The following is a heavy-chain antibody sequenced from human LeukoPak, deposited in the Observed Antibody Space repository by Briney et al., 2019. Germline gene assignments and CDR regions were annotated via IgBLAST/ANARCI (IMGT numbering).Heavy chain of an antibody. J-gene: IGHJ4*02. D-gene: IGHD6-13*01. V-gene: IGHV3-43*02. CDR3: AKVYVGSWYAYDH. CDR2: ISGDGGTT. CDR1: GFTFSSYA. Sequence: GGSLRLSCVASGFTFSSYAMSWVRQAPGKGLEWVSLISGDGGTTDYADSVKGRFTISRDNRRNSLYLHMNSLRTEDTALYFCAKVYVGSWYAYDHWGQGTLVTVSS.